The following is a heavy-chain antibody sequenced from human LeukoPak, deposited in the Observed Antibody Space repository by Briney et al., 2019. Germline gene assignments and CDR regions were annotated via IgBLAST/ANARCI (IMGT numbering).Heavy chain of an antibody. CDR2: IHPSGST. CDR1: GDSISSYY. V-gene: IGHV4-4*07. J-gene: IGHJ4*02. Sequence: SETLSLTCTVSGDSISSYYWSCIRQPAGKGLEWIGRIHPSGSTNYNPSLKSRVTLSVDTSKNQFSLKLSSVTAADTAVYYCARGPPPDFDYWGRGTLVTVSS. CDR3: ARGPPPDFDY.